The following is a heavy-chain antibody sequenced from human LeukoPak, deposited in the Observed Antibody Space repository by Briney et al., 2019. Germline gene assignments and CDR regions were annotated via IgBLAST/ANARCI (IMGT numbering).Heavy chain of an antibody. J-gene: IGHJ4*02. CDR2: ISYNGAVK. CDR3: ARDPLQGYGDYFDY. Sequence: PGGSLRLSCAASGFTFTTYWMHWVRQAPGKGLEWVAVISYNGAVKNYAESVRGRFTISRDDSKNTLYLQMDSLRTEDTAVYYCARDPLQGYGDYFDYWGQGTLVTVSS. V-gene: IGHV3-30*03. CDR1: GFTFTTYW. D-gene: IGHD4-17*01.